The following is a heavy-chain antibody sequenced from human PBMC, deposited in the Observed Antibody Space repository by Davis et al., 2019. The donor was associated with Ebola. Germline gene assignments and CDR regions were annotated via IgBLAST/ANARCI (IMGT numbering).Heavy chain of an antibody. D-gene: IGHD1-26*01. CDR2: IIPMLDKA. V-gene: IGHV1-69*10. CDR3: ARDLRGSWTVDY. Sequence: SVKVSCKSSGDSFRSYVITWLRQAPGQGLEWVGGIIPMLDKANYAQKLQGRVTMTRDTSTSTVYMELSRLRSDDTAVYYCARDLRGSWTVDYWGQGTLVTVSS. CDR1: GDSFRSYV. J-gene: IGHJ4*02.